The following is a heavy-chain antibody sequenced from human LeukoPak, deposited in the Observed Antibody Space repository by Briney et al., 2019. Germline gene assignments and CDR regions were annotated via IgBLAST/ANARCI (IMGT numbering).Heavy chain of an antibody. J-gene: IGHJ6*03. CDR1: GFTFSSYG. CDR2: ISGSGGST. D-gene: IGHD3-3*01. Sequence: AGGSLRLSCAASGFTFSSYGMSWVRQAPGKGLEWVSAISGSGGSTYYADSVKGRFTISRDNSKNTLYLQMNSLRAEDTAVYYCARTSIFGVVTPGYMDVWGKGTTVTVSS. V-gene: IGHV3-23*01. CDR3: ARTSIFGVVTPGYMDV.